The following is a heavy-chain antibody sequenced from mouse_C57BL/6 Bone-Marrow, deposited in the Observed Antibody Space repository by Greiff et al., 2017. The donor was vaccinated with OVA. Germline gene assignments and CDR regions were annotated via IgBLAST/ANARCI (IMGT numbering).Heavy chain of an antibody. CDR2: IDPSDSYT. CDR1: GYTFTSYW. D-gene: IGHD1-1*01. V-gene: IGHV1-50*01. Sequence: VQLQQPGAELVKPGASVKLSCKASGYTFTSYWMQWVKQRPGQGLEWIGEIDPSDSYTNYNQKFKGKATLTVDSSSSPAYMQHSSLTSEDSADYYCARSYYYGSRGYWGQGTTLTVAS. CDR3: ARSYYYGSRGY. J-gene: IGHJ2*01.